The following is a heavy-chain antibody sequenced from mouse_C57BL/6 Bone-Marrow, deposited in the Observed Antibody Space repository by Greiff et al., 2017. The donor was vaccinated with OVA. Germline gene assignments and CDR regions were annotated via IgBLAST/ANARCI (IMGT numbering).Heavy chain of an antibody. Sequence: QVQLQLPGAELVKPGASVKVSCKASGYTFTSYWLHWVMQRPGQGLEWIVRIHPSDSDSNYIQKFKGKASLTVDKSSSAAYMQLCSQTSKDSAVYYCAIPPEYWGQETLVTVSA. V-gene: IGHV1-74*01. CDR3: AIPPEY. J-gene: IGHJ3*01. CDR1: GYTFTSYW. CDR2: IHPSDSDS.